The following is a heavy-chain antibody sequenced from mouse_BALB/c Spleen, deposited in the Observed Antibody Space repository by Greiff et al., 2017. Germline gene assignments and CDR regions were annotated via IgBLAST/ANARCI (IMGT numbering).Heavy chain of an antibody. Sequence: QVQLQQSGAELVRPGSSVKISCKASGYAFSSYWMNWVKQRPGQGLEWIGQIYPGDGDTNYNGKFKGKATLTADKSSSTAYMQLSSLTSEDSAVYFCARLRDYGSHWYFDVWGAGTTVTVSS. J-gene: IGHJ1*01. D-gene: IGHD1-1*01. V-gene: IGHV1-80*01. CDR1: GYAFSSYW. CDR2: IYPGDGDT. CDR3: ARLRDYGSHWYFDV.